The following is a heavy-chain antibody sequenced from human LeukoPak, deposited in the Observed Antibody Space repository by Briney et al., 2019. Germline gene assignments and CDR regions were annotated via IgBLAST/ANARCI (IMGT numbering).Heavy chain of an antibody. V-gene: IGHV3-23*01. J-gene: IGHJ4*02. CDR1: GFTFSSYA. Sequence: SGGSLRFSCAASGFTFSSYAMSWVRQAPGKGLEWVSGISGSGGSTYYADSVKGRFTISRDNSKNTVYLQMNSLGAEDTAVYYCAKGISYDYWGQGTLVTVSS. CDR3: AKGISYDY. CDR2: ISGSGGST. D-gene: IGHD3-3*01.